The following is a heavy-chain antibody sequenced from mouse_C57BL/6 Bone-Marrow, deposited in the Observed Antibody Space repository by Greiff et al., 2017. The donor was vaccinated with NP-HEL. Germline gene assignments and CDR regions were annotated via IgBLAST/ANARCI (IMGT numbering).Heavy chain of an antibody. CDR2: ISSGCSYP. CDR3: ARRGYPFAY. Sequence: EVQLVESGGDLVKPGGSLKLSCAASGFTFSSYGMSWVRQTPDKRLELVATISSGCSYPYYPDSVKGRFTISRDNAKNTLYLQMSSLKAEYTAMYYCARRGYPFAYWGQGTLVTVSA. J-gene: IGHJ3*01. D-gene: IGHD2-2*01. CDR1: GFTFSSYG. V-gene: IGHV5-6*01.